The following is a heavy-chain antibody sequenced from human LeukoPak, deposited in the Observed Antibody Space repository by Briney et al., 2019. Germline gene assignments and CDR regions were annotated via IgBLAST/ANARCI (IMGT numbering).Heavy chain of an antibody. V-gene: IGHV1-24*01. J-gene: IGHJ5*02. CDR2: FDPEDGET. Sequence: ASVTVSCKVSGYTLTELSMHWVRQAPGKGLEWMGGFDPEDGETIYAQKFQGRVTMTEDTSTDTAYMELSSLRSEDTAVYYCATFSYYSNSRGNWFDPWGQGTLVTVSS. CDR1: GYTLTELS. D-gene: IGHD4-11*01. CDR3: ATFSYYSNSRGNWFDP.